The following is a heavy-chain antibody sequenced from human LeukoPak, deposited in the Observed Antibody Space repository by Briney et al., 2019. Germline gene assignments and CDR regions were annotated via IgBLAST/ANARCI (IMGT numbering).Heavy chain of an antibody. J-gene: IGHJ1*01. Sequence: SETLSLTCAVNGGSFTGLYWNWIRQPPGKGLEWIGVINHSGSTSYNPSLKSRATISVETSRNQFSRKLSSMTAADTAVYYCLVAAAALGSQHWGQGTLVTVSS. D-gene: IGHD6-13*01. CDR1: GGSFTGLY. V-gene: IGHV4-34*01. CDR2: INHSGST. CDR3: LVAAAALGSQH.